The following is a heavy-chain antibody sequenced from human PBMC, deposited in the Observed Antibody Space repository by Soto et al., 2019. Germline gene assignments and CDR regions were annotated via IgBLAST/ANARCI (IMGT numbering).Heavy chain of an antibody. V-gene: IGHV3-21*01. CDR1: GFTFSSYS. CDR2: ISSSSSYI. D-gene: IGHD5-12*01. Sequence: GGSLRLSCAASGFTFSSYSMNWVRQAPGKGLEWVSSISSSSSYIYYADSVKGRFTISRDNAKNSLYLQMNSLRAEDTAVYYCARDDGGYSGYDWIPYYYYGMDVWGQGTTVTVSS. CDR3: ARDDGGYSGYDWIPYYYYGMDV. J-gene: IGHJ6*02.